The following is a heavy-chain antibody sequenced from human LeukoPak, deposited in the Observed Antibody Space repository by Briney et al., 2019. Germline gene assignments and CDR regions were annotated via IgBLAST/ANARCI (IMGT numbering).Heavy chain of an antibody. V-gene: IGHV3-9*01. CDR1: GFTFDDYA. CDR3: AREGYYDSSGPPHAFDI. D-gene: IGHD3-22*01. Sequence: GRSLRLSCAASGFTFDDYAMHWVRQAPGKGLEWVSGISWNSGRIGYADSVKGRFTISRDNAKNSLYLQMNSLRAEDTAVYYCAREGYYDSSGPPHAFDIWGQGTMVTVSS. CDR2: ISWNSGRI. J-gene: IGHJ3*02.